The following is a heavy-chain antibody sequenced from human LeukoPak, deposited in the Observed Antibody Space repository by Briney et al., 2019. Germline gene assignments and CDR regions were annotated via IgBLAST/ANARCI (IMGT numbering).Heavy chain of an antibody. CDR2: ISSSSSYI. CDR3: ASLTILTGYYTDWFDP. Sequence: GGSLRLSCAASGFTFSSYSMNWVRQAPGKGLEWVSSISSSSSYIYYADSVKGRFTISRDNAKNSLYLQMNSPRAEDTAVYYCASLTILTGYYTDWFDPWGQGTLVTVSS. D-gene: IGHD3-9*01. J-gene: IGHJ5*02. V-gene: IGHV3-21*01. CDR1: GFTFSSYS.